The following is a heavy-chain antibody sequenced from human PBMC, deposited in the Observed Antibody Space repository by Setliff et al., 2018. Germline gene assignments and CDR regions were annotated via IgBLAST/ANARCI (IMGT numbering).Heavy chain of an antibody. V-gene: IGHV4-34*01. CDR3: VRESRSTWYRRDF. CDR2: INHSGST. Sequence: SETLSLTWVVYGGSFSGYQWSWIRQPPGKGLEWIGEINHSGSTNYNPSLKSRVSMSVEKSENQFSLRLTSVTAADTAVYYCVRESRSTWYRRDFWGQGTLVTVSS. J-gene: IGHJ4*02. CDR1: GGSFSGYQ. D-gene: IGHD6-13*01.